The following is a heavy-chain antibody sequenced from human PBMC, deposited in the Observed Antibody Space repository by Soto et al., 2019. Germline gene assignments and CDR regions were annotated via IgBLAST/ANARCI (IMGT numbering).Heavy chain of an antibody. V-gene: IGHV3-49*04. J-gene: IGHJ6*02. CDR3: SSDEDFYGLVG. Sequence: GGSLRLSCTFSGFTSDDYDYALTWVRQAPGKGLQWLGLIRGSTYGGTTEYAASVKGRFTISRDDSKGITYLQMNSLKTQATAVYFVSSDEDFYGLVGVGQGTTVTVFS. CDR2: IRGSTYGGTT. CDR1: GFTSDDYDYA.